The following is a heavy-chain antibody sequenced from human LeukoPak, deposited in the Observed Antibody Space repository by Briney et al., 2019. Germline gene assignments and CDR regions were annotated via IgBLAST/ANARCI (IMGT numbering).Heavy chain of an antibody. CDR3: ASDTHQPYGGTSMAY. CDR1: GFTFSSYA. Sequence: GGSLRLSCAASGFTFSSYAMHWVRQAPGKGLEWVAVISYDGSNKYYADSVKGRFTISRDNSKNTLYLQMNSLRAEDTAVYYCASDTHQPYGGTSMAYWGQGTLVTVSS. J-gene: IGHJ4*02. CDR2: ISYDGSNK. V-gene: IGHV3-30-3*01. D-gene: IGHD4-23*01.